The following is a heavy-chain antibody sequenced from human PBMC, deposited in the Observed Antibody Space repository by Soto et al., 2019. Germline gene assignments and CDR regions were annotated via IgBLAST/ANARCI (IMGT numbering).Heavy chain of an antibody. CDR2: TRNKANSYTT. J-gene: IGHJ3*02. CDR1: GFTFSDHY. CDR3: ARETRTYCGGDCYFRANAFDI. D-gene: IGHD2-21*02. Sequence: GGSLRLSCAASGFTFSDHYMDWVRQAPGKGLEWVGRTRNKANSYTTEYAASVKGRFTISRDDSKNSLYLQMNSLKTEDTAVYYCARETRTYCGGDCYFRANAFDIWGQGTMVTVSS. V-gene: IGHV3-72*01.